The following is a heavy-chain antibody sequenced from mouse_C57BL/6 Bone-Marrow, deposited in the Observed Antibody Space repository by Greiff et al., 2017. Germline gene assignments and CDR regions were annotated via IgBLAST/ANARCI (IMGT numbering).Heavy chain of an antibody. CDR1: GYTFTSYW. J-gene: IGHJ3*01. CDR3: ASGRESMMVTTWFAY. CDR2: IHPNSGST. V-gene: IGHV1-64*01. Sequence: VQLQEPGAELVKPGASVKLSCKASGYTFTSYWMPWVKQRPGQGLEWIGMIHPNSGSTNYNEKFKSKATLTVDKSSSTAYMQLSSLISEDAEVYYCASGRESMMVTTWFAYWGQGTLVTVSA. D-gene: IGHD2-3*01.